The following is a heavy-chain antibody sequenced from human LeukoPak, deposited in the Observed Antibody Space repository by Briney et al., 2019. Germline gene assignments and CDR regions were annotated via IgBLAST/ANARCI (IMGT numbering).Heavy chain of an antibody. D-gene: IGHD3-16*01. Sequence: ASVTVSCKASGYTFTNYDINWVRQATGQGLESMGWMNPNSGNTGYAQKFQGRVTITRNTSISTLYMELSSLRSEDTAVYYCARVGRGRYPLDFWGQGTLVTVSS. CDR3: ARVGRGRYPLDF. CDR1: GYTFTNYD. V-gene: IGHV1-8*03. CDR2: MNPNSGNT. J-gene: IGHJ4*02.